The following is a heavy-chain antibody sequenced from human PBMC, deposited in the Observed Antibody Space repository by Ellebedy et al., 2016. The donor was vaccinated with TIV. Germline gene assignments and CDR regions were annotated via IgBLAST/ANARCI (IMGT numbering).Heavy chain of an antibody. CDR2: IYYSGST. CDR1: GGSISRSSYY. V-gene: IGHV4-39*01. CDR3: ARWFGELLYVRWFDP. D-gene: IGHD3-10*01. Sequence: GSLRLSCSVSGGSISRSSYYWGWIRQPPGKGLEWIGSIYYSGSTDYNPSLTSRVTISADTSKNQFSLRLSSVTAADTAVYYCARWFGELLYVRWFDPWGQGTLVTVSS. J-gene: IGHJ5*02.